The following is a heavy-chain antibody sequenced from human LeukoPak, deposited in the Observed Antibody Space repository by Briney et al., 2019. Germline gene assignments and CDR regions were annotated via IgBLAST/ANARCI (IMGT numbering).Heavy chain of an antibody. Sequence: SETLSLTCSISGDSITTNSYSWSWIRQSPGKGLEWIGSIYSSGNSYYNPSLKTRATISPDTSKNQYSLRLTSVTAADTAIYYCARRRIWYLQTGNGFDPWGQGILVIVSS. J-gene: IGHJ5*02. V-gene: IGHV4-39*01. CDR3: ARRRIWYLQTGNGFDP. CDR1: GDSITTNSYS. CDR2: IYSSGNS. D-gene: IGHD3-9*01.